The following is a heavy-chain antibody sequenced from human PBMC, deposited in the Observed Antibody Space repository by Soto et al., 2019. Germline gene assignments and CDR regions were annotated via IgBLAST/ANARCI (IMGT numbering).Heavy chain of an antibody. CDR2: IWYDGSNK. V-gene: IGHV3-33*01. CDR3: ARDPITIFGVVIRGGGMDV. CDR1: GFTFSSYG. Sequence: GGSLRLSCAASGFTFSSYGMHWVRQAPGKGLEWVAVIWYDGSNKYYADSVKGRFTISRDNSKNTLYLQMNSLRAEDTAVYYYARDPITIFGVVIRGGGMDVWGQGTTVTVSS. J-gene: IGHJ6*02. D-gene: IGHD3-3*01.